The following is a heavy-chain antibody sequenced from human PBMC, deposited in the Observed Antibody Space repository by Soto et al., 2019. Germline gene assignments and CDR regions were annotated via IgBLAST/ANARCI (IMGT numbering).Heavy chain of an antibody. CDR1: GFTFSSYA. CDR2: ISYDGSNK. Sequence: SLRLSCAASGFTFSSYAMHWVRQAPGKGLEWVAAISYDGSNKYYADSVKGRFTISRDNSKNTLFLQMNSLRGEDTAVYYCARGPSSLTRFDYWGQGTLVTVSS. CDR3: ARGPSSLTRFDY. J-gene: IGHJ4*02. D-gene: IGHD2-2*01. V-gene: IGHV3-30-3*01.